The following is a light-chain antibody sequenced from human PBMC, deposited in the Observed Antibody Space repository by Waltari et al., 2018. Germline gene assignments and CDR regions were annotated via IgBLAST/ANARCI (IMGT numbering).Light chain of an antibody. Sequence: WYQQKPGQAPVLVIYGKNNRPAGIPYRFSGSSSGNTASLTITGAQAEDEADYYCNSRDSSGNVVFGGGTKLTVL. CDR2: GKN. CDR3: NSRDSSGNVV. J-gene: IGLJ2*01. V-gene: IGLV3-19*01.